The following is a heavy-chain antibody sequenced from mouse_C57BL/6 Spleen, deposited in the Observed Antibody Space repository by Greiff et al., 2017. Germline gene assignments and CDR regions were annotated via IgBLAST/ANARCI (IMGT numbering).Heavy chain of an antibody. D-gene: IGHD2-1*01. CDR3: ARQDGNYEY. CDR1: GYTFTSYW. Sequence: VQLQQPGAELVMPGASVKLSCKASGYTFTSYWMHWVKQRPGQGLEWIGEIDPSDSYTNYNQKFKGKSTLTVDKSSSTAYMQLSSLTSEDSAVYYCARQDGNYEYWGQGTTLTVSA. J-gene: IGHJ2*01. CDR2: IDPSDSYT. V-gene: IGHV1-69*01.